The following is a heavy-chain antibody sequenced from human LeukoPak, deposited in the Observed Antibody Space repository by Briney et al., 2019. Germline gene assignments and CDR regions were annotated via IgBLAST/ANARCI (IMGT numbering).Heavy chain of an antibody. CDR2: IYSSGST. Sequence: SETLSLTCIVSGGSISPYYRSWIRQPAGKGLEWIGRIYSSGSTNYNPSLKSRVTMSVDTSKNQFSLKLFSVTAADTAVYYCARGISPVYFDYWGQGTLVTVSS. CDR1: GGSISPYY. V-gene: IGHV4-4*07. CDR3: ARGISPVYFDY. J-gene: IGHJ4*02.